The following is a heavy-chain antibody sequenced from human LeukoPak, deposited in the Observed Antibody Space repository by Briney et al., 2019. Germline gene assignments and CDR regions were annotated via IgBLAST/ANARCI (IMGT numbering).Heavy chain of an antibody. D-gene: IGHD5-18*01. CDR3: ARRGEAMDPFDY. CDR2: IYPGDSDT. Sequence: GESLKISCKDSGYSFTSYWIGWVRQMPGKGLEWMGIIYPGDSDTRYSPSFQGQVTISADKSINTAYLQWSSLKASDTAIYYCARRGEAMDPFDYWGQGTLIIVSS. V-gene: IGHV5-51*01. CDR1: GYSFTSYW. J-gene: IGHJ4*02.